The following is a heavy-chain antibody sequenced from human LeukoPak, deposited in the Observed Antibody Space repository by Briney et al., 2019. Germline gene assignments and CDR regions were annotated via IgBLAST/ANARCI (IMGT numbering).Heavy chain of an antibody. CDR3: ARDWPYSSSWYWFDP. CDR1: GGSISSYY. D-gene: IGHD6-13*01. CDR2: IYTSGST. J-gene: IGHJ5*02. Sequence: PSETLSLTCTVSGGSISSYYWSWIRQPAGKGLEWVGRIYTSGSTNYNPSLKSRVTMSVDTSKNQFSLKLSYVTAADTAVYYCARDWPYSSSWYWFDPWGQGTLVTVSS. V-gene: IGHV4-4*07.